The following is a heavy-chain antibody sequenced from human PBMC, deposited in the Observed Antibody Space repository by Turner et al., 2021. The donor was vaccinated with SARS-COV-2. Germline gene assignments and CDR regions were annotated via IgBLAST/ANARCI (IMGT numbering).Heavy chain of an antibody. CDR2: ISWNSDSI. J-gene: IGHJ6*02. D-gene: IGHD2-15*01. CDR3: ASTSVVNYGMDV. V-gene: IGHV3-9*01. Sequence: EVQLVESGGGLVQPGRSLRLSCAASGFIFDDYAMHWVRQAPGKGLEWVSGISWNSDSIGYADSVKGRFTISRDNAKNSLYLQMNSLRAEDTAVYYCASTSVVNYGMDVWGQGTTVTVSS. CDR1: GFIFDDYA.